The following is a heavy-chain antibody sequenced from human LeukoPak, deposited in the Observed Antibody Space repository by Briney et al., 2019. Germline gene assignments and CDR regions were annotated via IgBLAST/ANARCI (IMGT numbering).Heavy chain of an antibody. D-gene: IGHD2-2*01. V-gene: IGHV4-4*07. CDR3: ATQPAERSDY. J-gene: IGHJ4*02. Sequence: SETLSLTCTVSGGSISDHYWTWIRQPAGKGLEWIGRIYTSGSTNYNPSLKSRVTMSVDTSKNQFSLKLSSVTAADTAVYYCATQPAERSDYWGQGTLVTVSS. CDR2: IYTSGST. CDR1: GGSISDHY.